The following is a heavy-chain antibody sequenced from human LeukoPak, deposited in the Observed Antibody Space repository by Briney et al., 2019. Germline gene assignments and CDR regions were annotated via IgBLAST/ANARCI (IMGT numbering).Heavy chain of an antibody. J-gene: IGHJ4*02. CDR3: ARRAFSSGYYYFDY. V-gene: IGHV4-39*01. CDR2: IYYSGST. Sequence: PSETLSLTCTVSGGSISSYYWGWIRQPPGKGLEWIGSIYYSGSTYYNPSLKSRVTISVDTSKNQFSLKLSSVTAADTAVYYCARRAFSSGYYYFDYWGQGTLVTVSS. D-gene: IGHD3-22*01. CDR1: GGSISSYY.